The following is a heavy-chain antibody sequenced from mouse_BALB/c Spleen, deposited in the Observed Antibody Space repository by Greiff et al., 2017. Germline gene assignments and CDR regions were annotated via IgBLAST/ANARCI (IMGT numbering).Heavy chain of an antibody. CDR2: IYPGDGDT. Sequence: QVQLQQSGPELVKPGASVKISCKASGYAFSSSWMNWVKQRPGQGLEWIGRIYPGDGDTNYNGKFKGKATLTADKSSSTAYMQLSSLTSVDSAVYFCAREFITTAHYYAMDYWGQGTSVTVSS. V-gene: IGHV1-82*01. CDR1: GYAFSSSW. J-gene: IGHJ4*01. D-gene: IGHD1-2*01. CDR3: AREFITTAHYYAMDY.